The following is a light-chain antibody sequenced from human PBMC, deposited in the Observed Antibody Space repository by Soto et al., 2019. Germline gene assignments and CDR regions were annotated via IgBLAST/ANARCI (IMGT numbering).Light chain of an antibody. CDR1: QSVSSS. V-gene: IGKV3D-15*01. Sequence: EIVLTQSPATLSLSPGERATLSCRASQSVSSSLAWYQQKPGQAPRLLMYGASTRATGTPARFSGSGSGTEFTLTISSLQSEDVAVYYCQQYSSWPLSFGGGTKVDIK. J-gene: IGKJ4*01. CDR2: GAS. CDR3: QQYSSWPLS.